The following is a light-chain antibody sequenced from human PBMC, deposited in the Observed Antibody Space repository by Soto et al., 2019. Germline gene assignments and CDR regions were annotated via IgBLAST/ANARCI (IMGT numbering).Light chain of an antibody. Sequence: QSALTQPASVSGSPGQSITIACTGTRSDVGGYDYVSWYQQHPGKAPKLIIYEVTNRPSGVSDRFSGSKSGNTASPTISGLQAEDEANYYCTSYTSSSVVELFGGGTKLTVL. CDR1: RSDVGGYDY. V-gene: IGLV2-14*01. CDR2: EVT. J-gene: IGLJ2*01. CDR3: TSYTSSSVVEL.